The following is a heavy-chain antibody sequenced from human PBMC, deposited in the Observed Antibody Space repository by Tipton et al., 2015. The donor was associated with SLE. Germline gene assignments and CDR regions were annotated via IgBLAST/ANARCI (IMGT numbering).Heavy chain of an antibody. CDR2: IYSSGTT. J-gene: IGHJ4*02. Sequence: TLSLTCTVSGGSISPYYWSWLRQPPGKGLEWIGYIYSSGTTNYNPSLKSRVTISIDTSKNQFSRKLSSVTAADTAIYYCARANSGYWGQGTLVTVSS. D-gene: IGHD1-26*01. CDR1: GGSISPYY. CDR3: ARANSGY. V-gene: IGHV4-59*01.